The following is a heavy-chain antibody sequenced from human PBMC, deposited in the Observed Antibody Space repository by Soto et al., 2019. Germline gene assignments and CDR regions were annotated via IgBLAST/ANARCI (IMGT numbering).Heavy chain of an antibody. V-gene: IGHV3-30*03. D-gene: IGHD2-21*02. CDR2: ISYDGATP. CDR1: GLTLNTSG. J-gene: IGHJ6*02. Sequence: GGSLRLSCEVSGLTLNTSGMYWVRQAPGQGLEWLAVISYDGATPYYEDTVKGRFTISRDNSKNTLFLHMGRLRAEDMAMYYCAAKACVTNYLYYGMDVWGLGTTVTVFS. CDR3: AAKACVTNYLYYGMDV.